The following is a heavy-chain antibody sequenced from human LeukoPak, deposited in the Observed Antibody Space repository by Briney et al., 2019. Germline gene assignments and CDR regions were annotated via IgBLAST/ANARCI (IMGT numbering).Heavy chain of an antibody. CDR1: GGTFSSYA. V-gene: IGHV1-69*05. J-gene: IGHJ5*02. D-gene: IGHD2-15*01. CDR2: IIPIFGTA. CDR3: ARGYYCSGGSCYSKWFDP. Sequence: SSVKVSCKASGGTFSSYAISWVRQAPGQGLEWIGGIIPIFGTANYAQKFQGRVTITTDESTSTAYMELSSLRSEDAAVYYCARGYYCSGGSCYSKWFDPWGQGTLVTVSS.